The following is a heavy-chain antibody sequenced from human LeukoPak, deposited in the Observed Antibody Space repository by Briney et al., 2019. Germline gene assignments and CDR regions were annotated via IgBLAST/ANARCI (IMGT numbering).Heavy chain of an antibody. CDR1: GGTFSSYT. Sequence: SVKVSCKASGGTFSSYTISWVRQAPGQGLEWMGRIIPILGIANYAQKFQGRVTITADKSTSTAYMELRSLRSDDTAVYYCARDGHYDFWSGSDYWGQGTLVTVSS. J-gene: IGHJ4*02. CDR2: IIPILGIA. D-gene: IGHD3-3*01. CDR3: ARDGHYDFWSGSDY. V-gene: IGHV1-69*04.